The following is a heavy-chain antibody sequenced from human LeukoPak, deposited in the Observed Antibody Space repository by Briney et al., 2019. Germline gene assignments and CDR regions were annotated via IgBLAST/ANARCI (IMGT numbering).Heavy chain of an antibody. CDR2: TYQSGDT. D-gene: IGHD3-16*01. CDR3: ARHGVGGVPDY. CDR1: GGSISSSNYY. Sequence: SETLSLTCTVSGGSISSSNYYWGWIRQPPGKGLEWIGTTYQSGDTYFNPSLKSRVTISVDTSKNQFSLELTSVTAADTALYFCARHGVGGVPDYWGQGTLVTVSS. V-gene: IGHV4-39*01. J-gene: IGHJ4*02.